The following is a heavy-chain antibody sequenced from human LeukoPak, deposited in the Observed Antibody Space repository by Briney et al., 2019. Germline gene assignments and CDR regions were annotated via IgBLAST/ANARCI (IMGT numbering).Heavy chain of an antibody. CDR3: AATCRRRYYYYGMDV. D-gene: IGHD1-1*01. CDR2: ISGSGGST. Sequence: GGSLRLSCAASGFTFSSYAMSWVRQAPGKGLEWVSAISGSGGSTYYADSVKGRFTISRDNSKNTLYLQMNSLRAEDTAVYYCAATCRRRYYYYGMDVWGQGTTVTVSS. J-gene: IGHJ6*02. CDR1: GFTFSSYA. V-gene: IGHV3-23*01.